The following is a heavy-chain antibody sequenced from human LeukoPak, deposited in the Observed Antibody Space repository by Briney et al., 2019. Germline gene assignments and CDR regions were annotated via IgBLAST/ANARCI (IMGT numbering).Heavy chain of an antibody. D-gene: IGHD6-19*01. CDR3: ARDPSGIAVDNDY. J-gene: IGHJ4*02. CDR2: IIPILGIA. CDR1: GGTFSSYA. Sequence: SVKVSCKASGGTFSSYAISWVRQAPGQGLEWMGRIIPILGIANYAQKFQGRVTITADKSTSTAYMELSSLRSEDAAVYYCARDPSGIAVDNDYWGQGTLVTVSS. V-gene: IGHV1-69*04.